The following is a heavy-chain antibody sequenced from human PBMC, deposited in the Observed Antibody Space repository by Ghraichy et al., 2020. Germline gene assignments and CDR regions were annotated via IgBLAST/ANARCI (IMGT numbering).Heavy chain of an antibody. V-gene: IGHV3-23*01. CDR3: AKDRATVTPGRAFDI. J-gene: IGHJ3*02. Sequence: GESLNISCAASGFTFSSYAMSWVRQAPGKGLEWVSAISGSGGSTYYADSVKGRFTISRDNYKNTLYLQMNSLRAEDTAVYYCAKDRATVTPGRAFDIWGQGTMVTVSS. CDR1: GFTFSSYA. CDR2: ISGSGGST. D-gene: IGHD4-17*01.